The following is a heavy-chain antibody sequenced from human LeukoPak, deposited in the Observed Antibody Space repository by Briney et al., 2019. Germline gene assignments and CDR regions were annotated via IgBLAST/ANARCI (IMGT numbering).Heavy chain of an antibody. CDR1: GFTFTSYT. CDR3: AKAPRRMVMYYFDY. V-gene: IGHV3-23*01. Sequence: GGSLRLSCAASGFTFTSYTMTWVRQAPGKGLEWVASISDTSGVHEEYADSVKGRFTVSRDNSKNMVYVQLNSLRVEDTAVYYCAKAPRRMVMYYFDYWGQGTLVTVSS. D-gene: IGHD3-22*01. J-gene: IGHJ4*02. CDR2: ISDTSGVHE.